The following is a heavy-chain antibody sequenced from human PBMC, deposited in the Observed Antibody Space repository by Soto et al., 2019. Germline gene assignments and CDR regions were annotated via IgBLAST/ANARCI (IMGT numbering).Heavy chain of an antibody. V-gene: IGHV3-74*01. J-gene: IGHJ4*02. CDR1: GFSFSTSW. CDR3: ARGPTGWYGYDY. Sequence: EVQLVESGGGLIQPGGSLRLSCTASGFSFSTSWMHWVRQAPGKGLVWVARISRDGSTTNYAVSVRGRFTVSRDNARNTLYVQMNSLKAEDTALYYCARGPTGWYGYDYWGQGTLVTVSS. CDR2: ISRDGSTT. D-gene: IGHD6-19*01.